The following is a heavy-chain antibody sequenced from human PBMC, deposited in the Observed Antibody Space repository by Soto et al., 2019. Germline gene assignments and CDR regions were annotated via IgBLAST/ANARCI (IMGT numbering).Heavy chain of an antibody. D-gene: IGHD6-19*01. CDR3: ARGMAVAGHYFDS. Sequence: QVQLQHWGAGLLKPSETLSLTCAVYAGSFSGYYWTWIRQPPGKGLEWIGEINHSGSTNSNPSLKSRVTISVDASKIQFSLKLSSVTAADTAVYYCARGMAVAGHYFDSWGRGILVTVSS. CDR1: AGSFSGYY. J-gene: IGHJ4*02. CDR2: INHSGST. V-gene: IGHV4-34*01.